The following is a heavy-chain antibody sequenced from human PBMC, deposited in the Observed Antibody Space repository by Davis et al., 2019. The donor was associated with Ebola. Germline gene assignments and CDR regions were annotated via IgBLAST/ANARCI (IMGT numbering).Heavy chain of an antibody. CDR2: IYPGDSDT. CDR1: GYSFTSYW. V-gene: IGHV5-51*01. Sequence: KVSCKGSGYSFTSYWIGWVCQMPGKGLEWMGIIYPGDSDTRYSPSFQGQVTISADKSISTAYLQWSSLKASDTAMYYCATQSYSSSTYCSGGSCYSDYYYGMDVWGQGTTVTVSS. J-gene: IGHJ6*02. D-gene: IGHD2-15*01. CDR3: ATQSYSSSTYCSGGSCYSDYYYGMDV.